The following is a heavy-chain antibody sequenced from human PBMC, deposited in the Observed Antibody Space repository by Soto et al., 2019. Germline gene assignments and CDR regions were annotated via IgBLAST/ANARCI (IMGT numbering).Heavy chain of an antibody. D-gene: IGHD2-15*01. Sequence: SETLSLTCTVSGGSISSYYWSWIRQPPGKGLEWIGYIYYSGSTNYNPSLKSRVTISVDTSKNQFSLKLSSVTAADTAVYYCARGPVVAATTAGGWIDPWGQGTLVTVSS. V-gene: IGHV4-59*01. CDR2: IYYSGST. J-gene: IGHJ5*02. CDR1: GGSISSYY. CDR3: ARGPVVAATTAGGWIDP.